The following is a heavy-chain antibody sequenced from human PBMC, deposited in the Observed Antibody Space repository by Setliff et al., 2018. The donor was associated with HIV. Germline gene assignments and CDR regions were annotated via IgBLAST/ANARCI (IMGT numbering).Heavy chain of an antibody. J-gene: IGHJ4*02. V-gene: IGHV4-34*01. Sequence: SETLSLTCAVYGGSFSGYYWSWIRQPPGKGLEWIGEINHSGSTNYNPSLKSRVTISVDTSKNQFSLKLSSVTAADTAVFYCARLTTTYYYDSSGYFRSKGAPNHFDYWGQGTLVTVSS. CDR2: INHSGST. CDR3: ARLTTTYYYDSSGYFRSKGAPNHFDY. D-gene: IGHD3-22*01. CDR1: GGSFSGYY.